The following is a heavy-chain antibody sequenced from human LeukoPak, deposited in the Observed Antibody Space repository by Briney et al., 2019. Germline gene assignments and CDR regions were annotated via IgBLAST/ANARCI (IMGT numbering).Heavy chain of an antibody. CDR1: GFTFSSYA. D-gene: IGHD3-10*01. CDR2: ISGSGGST. Sequence: GGSLRLSCAASGFTFSSYAMSWVRQAPGKGLEWVSAISGSGGSTYYADSVKGRFTISRDNSKNTLYLQMNSLRAEDTAVYYCAKGWSYYYGSGNNYYMDVWGKGTTVTISS. V-gene: IGHV3-23*01. J-gene: IGHJ6*03. CDR3: AKGWSYYYGSGNNYYMDV.